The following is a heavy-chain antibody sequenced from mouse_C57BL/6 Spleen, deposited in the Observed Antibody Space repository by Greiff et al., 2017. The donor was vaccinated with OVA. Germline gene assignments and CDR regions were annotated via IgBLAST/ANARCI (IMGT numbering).Heavy chain of an antibody. CDR2: IYPGDGDT. D-gene: IGHD4-1*01. V-gene: IGHV1-82*01. CDR3: AKLGPGLNAMDY. CDR1: GYAFSSSW. Sequence: QVQLKQSGPELVKPGASVKISCKASGYAFSSSWMNWVKQRPGKGLEWIGRIYPGDGDTNYNGKFKGKATLTADKSSSTAYMQLSSLTSEDSAVYFCAKLGPGLNAMDYWGQGTSVTVSS. J-gene: IGHJ4*01.